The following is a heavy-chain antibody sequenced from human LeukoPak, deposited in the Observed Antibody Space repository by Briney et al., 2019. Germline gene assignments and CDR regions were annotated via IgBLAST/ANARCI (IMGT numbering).Heavy chain of an antibody. J-gene: IGHJ4*02. D-gene: IGHD3-3*01. CDR2: INPSGGST. CDR1: GYTFTSYY. Sequence: ASVKVSCKASGYTFTSYYMHWVRQAPGQGLEWMGIINPSGGSTSYAQKFQGRVTMTTDTSTSTAYMELRSLRSDDTAVYYCARDQSRFEFWSGSYWGQGTLVTVSS. V-gene: IGHV1-46*01. CDR3: ARDQSRFEFWSGSY.